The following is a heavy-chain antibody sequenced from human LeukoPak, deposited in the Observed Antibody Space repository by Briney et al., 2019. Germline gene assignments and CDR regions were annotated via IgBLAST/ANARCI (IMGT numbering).Heavy chain of an antibody. J-gene: IGHJ4*02. D-gene: IGHD5-18*01. CDR3: AREVGYSYGSGYFDC. CDR1: GGSISSYY. CDR2: IYYSGST. Sequence: SETLSLTCTVSGGSISSYYWSWIRQPPGKGLEWIGYIYYSGSTNYNPSLKSRVTISVDTSKNQFSLKLSSVTAADTAVYYCAREVGYSYGSGYFDCWGQGTLVTVSS. V-gene: IGHV4-59*01.